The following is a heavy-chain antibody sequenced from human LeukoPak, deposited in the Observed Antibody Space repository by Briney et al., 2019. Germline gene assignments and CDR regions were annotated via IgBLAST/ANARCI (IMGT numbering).Heavy chain of an antibody. D-gene: IGHD3-9*01. CDR2: ISSSSSYI. Sequence: GGSLRLSCAASGFTFSSYSMNWVRQAPGKGLEWVSSISSSSSYIYYADSVKGRFTISRDNAKNSLYLQMNSLRAEDTAVYYCARSQMADISLRPVMAWFDPWGQGTLVTVSS. CDR3: ARSQMADISLRPVMAWFDP. J-gene: IGHJ5*02. V-gene: IGHV3-21*01. CDR1: GFTFSSYS.